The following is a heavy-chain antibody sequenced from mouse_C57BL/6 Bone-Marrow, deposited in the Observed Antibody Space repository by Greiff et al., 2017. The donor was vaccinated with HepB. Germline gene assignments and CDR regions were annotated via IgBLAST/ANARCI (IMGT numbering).Heavy chain of an antibody. J-gene: IGHJ2*01. D-gene: IGHD2-2*01. V-gene: IGHV1-59*01. CDR3: ARGLWLRRGYFDY. CDR2: IDPSDSYT. CDR1: GYTFTSYW. Sequence: VKLQQPGAELVRPGTSVKLSCKASGYTFTSYWMHWVKQRPGQGLEWIGVIDPSDSYTNYNQKFKSKATLTVDKPSSTAYMQLSSLTSEDSAVYYCARGLWLRRGYFDYWGQGTTLTVSS.